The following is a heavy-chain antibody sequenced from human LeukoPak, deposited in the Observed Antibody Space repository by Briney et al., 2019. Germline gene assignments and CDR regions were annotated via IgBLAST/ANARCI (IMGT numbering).Heavy chain of an antibody. J-gene: IGHJ4*02. CDR1: GITFSNYW. CDR2: INKDGSEQ. V-gene: IGHV3-7*03. CDR3: STQGAHNFLY. Sequence: GGSLRLSCAASGITFSNYWMSWVSQAPETGLEWVANINKDGSEQYYVGSVRGRFTISRDNAKNSLFLQMNSLRVEDTAIYYCSTQGAHNFLYWGRGTPVTVSS. D-gene: IGHD3-16*01.